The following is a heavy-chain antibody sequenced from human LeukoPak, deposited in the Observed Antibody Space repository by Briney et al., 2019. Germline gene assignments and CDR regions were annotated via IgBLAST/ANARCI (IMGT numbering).Heavy chain of an antibody. D-gene: IGHD2-2*01. CDR2: IWYDGSNK. CDR3: ARGAAIWGKVPRRSMAV. J-gene: IGHJ6*04. V-gene: IGHV3-33*08. CDR1: GFTFSSYA. Sequence: GGSLRLSCAASGFTFSSYAMHWVRQAPGKGLEWVAVIWYDGSNKYYADSVKGRFTISRDNSKNTLYLQMNSLRAEDTAVYYCARGAAIWGKVPRRSMAVWGKGTTVTVSS.